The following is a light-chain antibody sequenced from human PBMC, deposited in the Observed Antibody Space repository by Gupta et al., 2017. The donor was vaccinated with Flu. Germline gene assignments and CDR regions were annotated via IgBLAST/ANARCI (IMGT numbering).Light chain of an antibody. CDR1: QDIGSY. J-gene: IGKJ4*01. CDR3: QKDNSAPPA. Sequence: LSSLSASVGDRVTITCRASQDIGSYLAWYQQKAGQRPKLLIYAASSTQSGVPSRFSASGFGTVFTLTISNLQPEDVATYYCQKDNSAPPAFGGGTKVEIK. CDR2: AAS. V-gene: IGKV1-27*01.